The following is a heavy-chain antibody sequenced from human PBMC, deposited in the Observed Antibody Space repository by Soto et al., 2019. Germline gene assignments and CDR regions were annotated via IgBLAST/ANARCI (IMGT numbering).Heavy chain of an antibody. D-gene: IGHD6-19*01. Sequence: EVQLVESGGGLVQPGGSLKLSCAASGFTFSGSAMHWVRQTSGKGLEWVGRIRSKVNSYATAYAASVKGRFTISRDDSKNTAYLQMNSLKTEDTAVYHCTRDSSGWPDWGQGTLVTVSS. V-gene: IGHV3-73*02. CDR2: IRSKVNSYAT. CDR1: GFTFSGSA. CDR3: TRDSSGWPD. J-gene: IGHJ4*02.